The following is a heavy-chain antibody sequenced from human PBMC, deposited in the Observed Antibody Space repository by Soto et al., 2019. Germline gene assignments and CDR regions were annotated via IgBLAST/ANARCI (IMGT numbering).Heavy chain of an antibody. V-gene: IGHV3-23*01. CDR2: ISGSGGST. D-gene: IGHD2-21*02. Sequence: GGSLRLSCAASGFTFSSYAMSWVRQAPGKGLEWVSAISGSGGSTYYADSVKGRFTISRDNSKNTLYLQMNSLRAEDTAVYYCAKTSAYCGGDCPIRKYYFDYWGQGTLVTVSS. J-gene: IGHJ4*02. CDR3: AKTSAYCGGDCPIRKYYFDY. CDR1: GFTFSSYA.